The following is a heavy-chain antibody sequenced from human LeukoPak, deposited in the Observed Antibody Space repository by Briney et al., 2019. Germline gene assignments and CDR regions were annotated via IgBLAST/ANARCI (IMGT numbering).Heavy chain of an antibody. V-gene: IGHV3-30-3*01. CDR1: GFTFSSYA. CDR2: ISYDGSNK. D-gene: IGHD2-21*02. CDR3: AREYFCGGDCYLDY. J-gene: IGHJ4*02. Sequence: GGSLRLSCVASGFTFSSYAMHWVRQAPGKGLEWVAVISYDGSNKYYADSVKGRFTISRDNSKNTLYLQMNSLRAEDTAVYYCAREYFCGGDCYLDYWGQGTLVTVSS.